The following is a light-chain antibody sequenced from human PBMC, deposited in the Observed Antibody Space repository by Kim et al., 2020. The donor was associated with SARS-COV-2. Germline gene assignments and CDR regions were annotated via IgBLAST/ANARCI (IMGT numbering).Light chain of an antibody. CDR3: MQDTLWRT. CDR2: QVS. J-gene: IGKJ2*01. CDR1: QSLVHGDGNTY. Sequence: DVAMTPSPLSLPVTLGQPASISCRSSQSLVHGDGNTYLNWFQLRPGQSPRRLIYQVSNRDSGVPDRCSGSGSGTDFTLKITRVEAEDVGVYYWMQDTLWRTFGQGTKLEI. V-gene: IGKV2-30*02.